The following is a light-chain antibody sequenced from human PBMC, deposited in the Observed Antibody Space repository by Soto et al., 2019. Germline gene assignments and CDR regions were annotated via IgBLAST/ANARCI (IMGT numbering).Light chain of an antibody. CDR1: QSISTY. J-gene: IGKJ1*01. Sequence: DIQMTQSPSSLSASVGDRVTITCRASQSISTYLNWYQQKPGKTPNLLIYAASSLQRGVPSRFGGRESRTDFSLAITRLKPEDVATYYCEQSDTALWTFGQGTKVEI. CDR3: EQSDTALWT. CDR2: AAS. V-gene: IGKV1-39*01.